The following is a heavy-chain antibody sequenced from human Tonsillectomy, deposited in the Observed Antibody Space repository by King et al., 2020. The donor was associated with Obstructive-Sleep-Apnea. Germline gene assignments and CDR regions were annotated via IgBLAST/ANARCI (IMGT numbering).Heavy chain of an antibody. V-gene: IGHV4-39*07. CDR2: IYYSGST. CDR3: ARDWSDQLPHGYFQH. Sequence: LQLQESGPGLVKPSETLSLTCTVSGGSVSSSSYFWGWIRQPPGKGLEWIGSIYYSGSTYYNPSLKSRVTISVDTSQNTFSLKRSSWTAADTAVYYCARDWSDQLPHGYFQHWGQGTLVTVSS. D-gene: IGHD2-2*01. J-gene: IGHJ1*01. CDR1: GGSVSSSSYF.